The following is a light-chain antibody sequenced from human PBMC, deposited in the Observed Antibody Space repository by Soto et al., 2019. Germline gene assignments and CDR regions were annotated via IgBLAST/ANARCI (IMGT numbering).Light chain of an antibody. CDR2: YIS. CDR1: QSAGNF. Sequence: IVIMQSPATLSVSSGERASLSCRASQSAGNFLAWYQQKPGQAPRLLIYYISTRATGIPARFSGSGSGTEFTLTINSLQSEDSAVYYCQQHNQWPITFGQGTKVDNK. CDR3: QQHNQWPIT. J-gene: IGKJ1*01. V-gene: IGKV3D-15*01.